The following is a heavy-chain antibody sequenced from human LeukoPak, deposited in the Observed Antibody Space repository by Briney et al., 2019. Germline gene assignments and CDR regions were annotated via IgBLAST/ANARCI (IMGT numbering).Heavy chain of an antibody. Sequence: SETLSLTCAVYGGPFSGYYWSWIRQPPGKGLEWIGEINHSGSTNYNPSLKSRVTISVDTSKNQFSLKLSSVTAADTAVYYCARGYDILTGYYNWGQGTLVTVSS. CDR1: GGPFSGYY. D-gene: IGHD3-9*01. CDR2: INHSGST. V-gene: IGHV4-34*01. J-gene: IGHJ4*02. CDR3: ARGYDILTGYYN.